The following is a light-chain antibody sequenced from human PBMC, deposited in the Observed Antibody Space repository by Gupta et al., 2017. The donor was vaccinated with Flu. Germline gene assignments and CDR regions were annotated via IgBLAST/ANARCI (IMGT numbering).Light chain of an antibody. CDR3: CSYAGGSTWV. Sequence: QSALTRPASVSGSPGQSITLSCTGTSSDVVSWYQHHPGKAPKLMIYEDTKRPSGVSNRFSGSKSGNTASLTISGLQAEDEADYYCCSYAGGSTWVFGGGAKLTVL. J-gene: IGLJ3*02. CDR1: SSDVV. CDR2: EDT. V-gene: IGLV2-23*01.